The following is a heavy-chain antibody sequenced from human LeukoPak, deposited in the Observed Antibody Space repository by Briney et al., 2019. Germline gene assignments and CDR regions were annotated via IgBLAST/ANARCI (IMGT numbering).Heavy chain of an antibody. Sequence: GGSLRLSCAASGFTFSSYEMSWVRQAPGQGLEWVGRIKSRTDGGTTDYAAPVKGRFTISRDDSKNTLYLQMSSLKTEDTAVYYCTRYSYGHSDYWGQGTLVTVSS. CDR3: TRYSYGHSDY. CDR2: IKSRTDGGTT. CDR1: GFTFSSYE. V-gene: IGHV3-15*01. J-gene: IGHJ4*02. D-gene: IGHD5-18*01.